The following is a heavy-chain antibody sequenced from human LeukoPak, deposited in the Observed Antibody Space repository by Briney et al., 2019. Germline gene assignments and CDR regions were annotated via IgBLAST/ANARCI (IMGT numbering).Heavy chain of an antibody. CDR3: ARFDGDGDYGFGY. CDR2: IYYSGST. CDR1: GGSVSSGSYY. D-gene: IGHD4-17*01. V-gene: IGHV4-61*01. Sequence: SETLSLTCTVSGGSVSSGSYYWSWIRQPPGKGLEWIGYIYYSGSTNYNPSLKSRVTISVDTSKNQFSLKLSSVTAADTAVYYCARFDGDGDYGFGYWGQGTLVTVSS. J-gene: IGHJ4*02.